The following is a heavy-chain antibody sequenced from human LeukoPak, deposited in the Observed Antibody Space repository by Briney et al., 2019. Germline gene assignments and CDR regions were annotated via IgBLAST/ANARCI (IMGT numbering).Heavy chain of an antibody. CDR1: GVSISSNY. CDR3: ARDRGSSGWYEDYYYYYYGMDV. CDR2: IYYTGST. D-gene: IGHD6-19*01. J-gene: IGHJ6*02. Sequence: SETLSLTCTVSGVSISSNYWSWIRQPPGKGLECIGYIYYTGSTNYNPSLKSRVTISVDKSKNQFSLKLSSVTAADTAVYYCARDRGSSGWYEDYYYYYYGMDVWGQGTTVTVSS. V-gene: IGHV4-59*12.